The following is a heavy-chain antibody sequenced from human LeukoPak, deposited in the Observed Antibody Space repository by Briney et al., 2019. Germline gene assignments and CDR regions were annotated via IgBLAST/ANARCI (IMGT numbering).Heavy chain of an antibody. CDR1: GYTFTSYG. D-gene: IGHD3-3*01. CDR2: ISAYNGNT. Sequence: ASVKVSCKASGYTFTSYGISWVRQAPGQGLEWMGWISAYNGNTNYAQKLQGRVTMTTDTSTSTAYMELRSLRSDDTAVYYCARDIFGVAKGYYMDVWGKGTTVTVSS. CDR3: ARDIFGVAKGYYMDV. V-gene: IGHV1-18*01. J-gene: IGHJ6*03.